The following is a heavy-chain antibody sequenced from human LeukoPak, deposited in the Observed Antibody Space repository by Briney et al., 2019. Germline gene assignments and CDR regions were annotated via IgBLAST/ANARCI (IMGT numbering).Heavy chain of an antibody. Sequence: PSETLSLTCTVSGGSISSGGYYWSWIRQHPGKGLEWIGYIYYSGSTYYNPSLKSRVTISVDTSKNQFSLKLSSVTAADTAVYYCARDRAENYDFWSGYGINWFDPWGQGTLVTVSS. CDR3: ARDRAENYDFWSGYGINWFDP. D-gene: IGHD3-3*01. V-gene: IGHV4-31*03. CDR1: GGSISSGGYY. J-gene: IGHJ5*02. CDR2: IYYSGST.